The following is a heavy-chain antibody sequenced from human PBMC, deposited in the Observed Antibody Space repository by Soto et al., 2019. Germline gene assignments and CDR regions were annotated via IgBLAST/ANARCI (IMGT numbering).Heavy chain of an antibody. CDR3: ARASGHPARTALWFGAPPGGNWVDP. Sequence: GGSLRLSCAVSGFTFSSYAMSWVRQAPGKGLEWVSAISGSGGSTYYTDSVKGRLTISRDNSKNTLYLQMNSLRAEDTAVYYCARASGHPARTALWFGAPPGGNWVDPWGQGTLVTVSS. V-gene: IGHV3-23*01. CDR2: ISGSGGST. CDR1: GFTFSSYA. J-gene: IGHJ5*02. D-gene: IGHD3-10*01.